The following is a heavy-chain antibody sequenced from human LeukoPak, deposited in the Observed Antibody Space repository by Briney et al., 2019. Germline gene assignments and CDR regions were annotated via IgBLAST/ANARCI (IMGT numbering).Heavy chain of an antibody. D-gene: IGHD4-17*01. CDR2: IYSGAST. CDR3: ARCHDYGDSHDAFDI. CDR1: GFTVSSNY. V-gene: IGHV3-66*02. Sequence: GGSLRLSCAASGFTVSSNYMSWVRQAPGKGLEWVSVIYSGASTYYADSVKGRFTISRDNSKNTLYVQMNSLRAEDTAVYYCARCHDYGDSHDAFDIWGQGTMVTVSS. J-gene: IGHJ3*02.